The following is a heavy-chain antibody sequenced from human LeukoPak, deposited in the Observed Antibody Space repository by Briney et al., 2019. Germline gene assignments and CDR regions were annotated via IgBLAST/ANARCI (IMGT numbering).Heavy chain of an antibody. V-gene: IGHV4-59*01. D-gene: IGHD3-16*01. CDR3: ARGPRLNFDY. CDR2: IYYSGST. CDR1: GGSFSGYY. Sequence: SETLSLTCAVYGGSFSGYYWSWIRQPPGKGLEWIGYIYYSGSTNYNPSLKSRVTISVDTSKNQFSLKLSSVTAADTAVYYCARGPRLNFDYWGQGTLVTVSS. J-gene: IGHJ4*02.